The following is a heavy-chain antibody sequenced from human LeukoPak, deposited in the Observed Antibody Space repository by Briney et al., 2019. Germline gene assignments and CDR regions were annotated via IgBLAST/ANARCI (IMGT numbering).Heavy chain of an antibody. J-gene: IGHJ4*02. V-gene: IGHV1-24*01. D-gene: IGHD3-10*01. Sequence: ASVKVSCKVSGHTLTELSMHWVRQAPGKGLEWMGGFDPEDGETIYAQKFQGRVTMTEDTSTDTAYMELSSLRSEDTAVYYCATTSIRSYGSGSYYGYWGQGTLVTVSS. CDR3: ATTSIRSYGSGSYYGY. CDR1: GHTLTELS. CDR2: FDPEDGET.